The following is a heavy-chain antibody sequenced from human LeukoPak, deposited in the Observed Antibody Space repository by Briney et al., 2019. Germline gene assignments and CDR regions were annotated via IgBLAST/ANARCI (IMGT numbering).Heavy chain of an antibody. CDR3: ARGPRNDP. Sequence: ASVKVSCKTSGYPFSTYEINWVRRAAGQGLEWMGWVPPHSGNTAYAQKFQGRVTMTRDTSISTAYLELSGLRSDDTAMYFCARGPRNDPWGQGTLVTVSS. CDR1: GYPFSTYE. V-gene: IGHV1-8*01. D-gene: IGHD1-14*01. CDR2: VPPHSGNT. J-gene: IGHJ5*02.